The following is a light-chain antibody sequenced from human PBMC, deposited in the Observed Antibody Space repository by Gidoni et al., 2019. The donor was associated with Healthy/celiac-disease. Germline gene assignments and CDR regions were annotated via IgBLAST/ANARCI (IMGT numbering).Light chain of an antibody. CDR2: DAS. V-gene: IGKV1-33*01. Sequence: DPVTITCQASQDISNYLNWYQQKPGKAPKLLIYDASNLETGVPSRFSGSGSGTDFTFTISSLQPEDIATYYCPQYDNLPRGLTFGGGTKVEIK. CDR3: PQYDNLPRGLT. CDR1: QDISNY. J-gene: IGKJ4*01.